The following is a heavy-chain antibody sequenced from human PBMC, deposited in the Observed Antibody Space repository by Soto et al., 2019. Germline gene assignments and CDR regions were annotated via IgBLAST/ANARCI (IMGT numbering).Heavy chain of an antibody. CDR1: GFTFSSYA. V-gene: IGHV3-30-3*01. Sequence: QVQLVESGGGVVQPGRSLRLSCAASGFTFSSYAMHWVRQAPGKGLEWVAVISYDGSNKYYADSVKGRFNISRDNSKNTLYLQMKSLRAEDTAVYYCARDTGYSYGYGLDYWGQGTLVTVSS. CDR2: ISYDGSNK. J-gene: IGHJ4*02. CDR3: ARDTGYSYGYGLDY. D-gene: IGHD5-18*01.